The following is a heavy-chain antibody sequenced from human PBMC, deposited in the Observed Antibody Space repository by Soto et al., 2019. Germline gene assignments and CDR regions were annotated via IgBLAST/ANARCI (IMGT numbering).Heavy chain of an antibody. CDR2: INPNSGGT. CDR1: GYTLTGYY. D-gene: IGHD3-3*01. CDR3: ARVYRYDFWSGYSPGDYGMDV. V-gene: IGHV1-2*02. Sequence: ASVKVSCKASGYTLTGYYMHWVRQEHGQGLEWMGWINPNSGGTNYAQKFQGRVTMTRDTSISTAYMELSRLRSDDTAVYYCARVYRYDFWSGYSPGDYGMDVWGQGTTVTVSS. J-gene: IGHJ6*02.